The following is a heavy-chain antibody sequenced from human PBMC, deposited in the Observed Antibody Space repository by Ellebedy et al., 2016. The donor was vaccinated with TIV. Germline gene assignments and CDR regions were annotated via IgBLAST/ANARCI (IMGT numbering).Heavy chain of an antibody. D-gene: IGHD6-13*01. Sequence: GESLKISCTASGLTFRTYWMHWVRQAPGKGLVWVSRINSDGSSTSYADSVKGRFTISRDNAKNSLYLQMNSLRAEDTAVYYCSRGIAAVMYWGQGTLVTVSS. V-gene: IGHV3-74*01. CDR2: INSDGSST. CDR3: SRGIAAVMY. CDR1: GLTFRTYW. J-gene: IGHJ4*02.